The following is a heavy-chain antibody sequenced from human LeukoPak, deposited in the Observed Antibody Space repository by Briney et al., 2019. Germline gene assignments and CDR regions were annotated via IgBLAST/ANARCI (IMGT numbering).Heavy chain of an antibody. CDR1: GFTVCSNT. CDR3: ARGGSYFDISGYYFY. V-gene: IGHV3-66*01. Sequence: GGSLRLSCAASGFTVCSNTMSWVRHAPGKGLGWVSIIYSGGSTSYSDSVKGRFTISRDNSKNTLYLQMNSLRTEDTAVYYCARGGSYFDISGYYFYWGQGTLVTVSS. D-gene: IGHD3-22*01. J-gene: IGHJ4*02. CDR2: IYSGGST.